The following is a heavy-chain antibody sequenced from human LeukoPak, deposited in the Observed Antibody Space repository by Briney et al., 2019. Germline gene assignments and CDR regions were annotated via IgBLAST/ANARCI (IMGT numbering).Heavy chain of an antibody. D-gene: IGHD3-10*02. V-gene: IGHV6-1*01. CDR2: TYYRSKWYN. Sequence: SQTLSLTCAISGDSVSSNSAAWNWIRQSPSRGLEWLGRTYYRSKWYNDYAVSVKSRITINPDTSKNQFSLQLNSVTPEDTAVYYCARAELFGRYYSYYYGMDVWGQGTTVTVSS. CDR1: GDSVSSNSAA. CDR3: ARAELFGRYYSYYYGMDV. J-gene: IGHJ6*02.